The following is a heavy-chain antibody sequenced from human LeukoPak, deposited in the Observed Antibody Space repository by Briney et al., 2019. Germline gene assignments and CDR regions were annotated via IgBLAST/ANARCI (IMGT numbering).Heavy chain of an antibody. J-gene: IGHJ4*02. D-gene: IGHD3-10*01. CDR3: TRHVHPYYYGS. Sequence: GGSLRLSCAASGFTFSGSAMHWVRQASGKGLEWVGRIRSKANSYATAYAASVKGRFTISRDDSKNTAHLQMNSLKTEDTAVYYCTRHVHPYYYGSWGQGTLVTVSS. CDR2: IRSKANSYAT. CDR1: GFTFSGSA. V-gene: IGHV3-73*01.